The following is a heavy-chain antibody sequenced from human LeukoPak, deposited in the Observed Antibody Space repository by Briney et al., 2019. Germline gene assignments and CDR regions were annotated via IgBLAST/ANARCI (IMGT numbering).Heavy chain of an antibody. Sequence: GSSVKVSCKASGGTFSSYAISWVRQAPGQGLEWMGRIIPIFGIASYAQKFQGRVTITADKSTSTAYMELSSLRSEDTAVYYCARDVVVPAAIPFDYWGQGTLVTVSS. D-gene: IGHD2-2*01. CDR2: IIPIFGIA. CDR3: ARDVVVPAAIPFDY. CDR1: GGTFSSYA. V-gene: IGHV1-69*04. J-gene: IGHJ4*02.